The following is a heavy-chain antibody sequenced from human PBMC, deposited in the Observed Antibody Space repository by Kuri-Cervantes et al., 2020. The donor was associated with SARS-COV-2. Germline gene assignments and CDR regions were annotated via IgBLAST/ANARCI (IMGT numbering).Heavy chain of an antibody. CDR1: GGTFSSYA. Sequence: SVKVSCKASGGTFSSYAISWVRQAPGQGLEWMGGIIPIFGTANYAQKLQGRVTITTDESTSTAYMELSSLRSEDTAVYYCARVASDCSSTSCSDYWGQGTLVTVSS. CDR3: ARVASDCSSTSCSDY. D-gene: IGHD2-2*01. V-gene: IGHV1-69*05. CDR2: IIPIFGTA. J-gene: IGHJ4*02.